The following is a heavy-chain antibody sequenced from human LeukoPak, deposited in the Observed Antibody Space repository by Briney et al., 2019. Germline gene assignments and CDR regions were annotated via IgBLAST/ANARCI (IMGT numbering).Heavy chain of an antibody. CDR1: GYSISSGYY. CDR2: IYHSGST. D-gene: IGHD6-13*01. CDR3: VLAAAGTTSDY. Sequence: PSETLSLTCAVSGYSISSGYYWGWIRQPPGKGLEWIGSIYHSGSTYYNPSLKSRVTISVDTSKNQFSLKLSSVTAAGTAVYYCVLAAAGTTSDYWGQGTPVTVSS. J-gene: IGHJ4*02. V-gene: IGHV4-38-2*01.